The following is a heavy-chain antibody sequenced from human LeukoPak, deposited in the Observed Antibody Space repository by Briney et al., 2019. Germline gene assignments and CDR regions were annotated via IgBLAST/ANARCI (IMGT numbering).Heavy chain of an antibody. CDR1: GFTFSSYW. CDR3: AKDRRDGYYAWDSFDY. V-gene: IGHV3-74*01. Sequence: GGPLRLSCAASGFTFSSYWMHWVRQAPGKGQVWVSRINSDGSSTSYADSVKGRFTISRDNAKNTLYLQMNSLRAEDTAVYYCAKDRRDGYYAWDSFDYWGQGTLVTVSS. J-gene: IGHJ4*02. D-gene: IGHD5-24*01. CDR2: INSDGSST.